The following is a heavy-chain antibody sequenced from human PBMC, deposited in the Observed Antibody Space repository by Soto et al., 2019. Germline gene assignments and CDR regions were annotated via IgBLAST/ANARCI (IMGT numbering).Heavy chain of an antibody. J-gene: IGHJ4*02. CDR1: GGSISSSSYY. D-gene: IGHD5-12*01. CDR2: IYYSGST. V-gene: IGHV4-39*01. CDR3: ARWLQFGGYFDY. Sequence: PSETLSLTCTVSGGSISSSSYYWGWIRQPPGKGLEWIGSIYYSGSTYYNPSLKSRVTISVDTSKNQFSLKLSSVTAADTAVYYCARWLQFGGYFDYWGQGTPVTVSS.